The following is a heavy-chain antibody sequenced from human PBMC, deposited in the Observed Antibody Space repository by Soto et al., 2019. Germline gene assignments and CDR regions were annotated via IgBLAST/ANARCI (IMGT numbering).Heavy chain of an antibody. J-gene: IGHJ6*02. Sequence: PXETLSLPCAVYGGSFRGYYWSWIRQPPGKGLEWIGEINHSGSTNYNPSLKSRVTISVDTSKNQFSLKLSSVTAADTAVYYCARIPYCSGDSCYYYGMDVWGQGTTVTVSS. CDR3: ARIPYCSGDSCYYYGMDV. D-gene: IGHD2-15*01. V-gene: IGHV4-34*01. CDR1: GGSFRGYY. CDR2: INHSGST.